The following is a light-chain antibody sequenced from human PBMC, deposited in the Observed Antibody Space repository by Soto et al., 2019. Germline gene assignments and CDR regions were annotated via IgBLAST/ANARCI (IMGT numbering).Light chain of an antibody. CDR3: QQFSSYPLT. CDR2: DAS. Sequence: EIVLTQSPATLSLSPGERATLSCRASHSVSSYLACYQQKPGQAPRLLIYDASNTATGIPARFSGSGSGTDFTLTISSLEPEDFAVYYCQQFSSYPLTFGGGTKVDIK. CDR1: HSVSSY. V-gene: IGKV3-11*01. J-gene: IGKJ4*01.